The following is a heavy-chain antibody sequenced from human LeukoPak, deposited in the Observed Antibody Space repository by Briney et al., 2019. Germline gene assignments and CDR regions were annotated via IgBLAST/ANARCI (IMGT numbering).Heavy chain of an antibody. CDR1: GYTFTGYY. J-gene: IGHJ6*02. CDR2: INPNSGGT. CDR3: ARVGAVAGTGYYYGMDV. Sequence: GASVKVSCKASGYTFTGYYMHWVRQAPGQGLEWMGWINPNSGGTNYAQKFQGWVTMTRDTSISTAYMELSRLRSDDTAVYYCARVGAVAGTGYYYGMDVWGQGTTVTVSS. D-gene: IGHD6-19*01. V-gene: IGHV1-2*04.